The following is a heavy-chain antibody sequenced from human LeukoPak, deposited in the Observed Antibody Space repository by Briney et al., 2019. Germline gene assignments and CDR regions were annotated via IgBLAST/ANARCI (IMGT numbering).Heavy chain of an antibody. J-gene: IGHJ6*03. CDR3: VKGQGYSMDV. Sequence: GGSLRLSCAASGFTFSSYGMHWVRQAPGKGLEWVAVISYDGSNKYYADSVKGRFTISRDNSKNTLYLQMNSLRTEDTAVYYCVKGQGYSMDVWGKGTTVTVSS. CDR1: GFTFSSYG. V-gene: IGHV3-30*18. CDR2: ISYDGSNK.